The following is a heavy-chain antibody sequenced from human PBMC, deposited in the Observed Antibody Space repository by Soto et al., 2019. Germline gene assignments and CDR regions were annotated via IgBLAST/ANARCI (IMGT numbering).Heavy chain of an antibody. CDR2: ISSSSSYI. V-gene: IGHV3-21*01. Sequence: EVQLVESGGGLVKPGGSLRLSCAASGFTFSSYSMNWVRQAPGKGLEWVSSISSSSSYIHYADSVKGRFTITRDNAKNSPYLQMNSLRAEDTAVYYCARVGDIVVVPAAAPYYYYGMDVWGQGTTVTVSS. D-gene: IGHD2-2*01. J-gene: IGHJ6*02. CDR1: GFTFSSYS. CDR3: ARVGDIVVVPAAAPYYYYGMDV.